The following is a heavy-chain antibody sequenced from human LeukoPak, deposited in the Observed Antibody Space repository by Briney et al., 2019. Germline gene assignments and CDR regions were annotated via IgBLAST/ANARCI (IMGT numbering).Heavy chain of an antibody. CDR3: ARDLIYCSSTSC. J-gene: IGHJ4*02. V-gene: IGHV3-21*01. CDR2: ISSSSSYI. Sequence: GGSLRLSXAASGFTFSSYSMNWVCQAPGKGLEWVSSISSSSSYIYYADSVKGRFTISRDNAKNSLYLQMNSLRAEDTAVYYCARDLIYCSSTSCWGQGTLVTVSS. CDR1: GFTFSSYS. D-gene: IGHD2-2*01.